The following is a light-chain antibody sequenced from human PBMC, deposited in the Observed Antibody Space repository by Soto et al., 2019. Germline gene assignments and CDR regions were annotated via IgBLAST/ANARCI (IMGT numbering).Light chain of an antibody. CDR1: FGGIAYNS. Sequence: NFMLTQPHSVSESPGKTVIISCTRSFGGIAYNSVQWYQQRPGSAPTTVIYDNNQRPSGVPDRFSGSTDGSSNSASLTISGLQTEDEADYYCQSYDSNTVIFGGGTQLTVL. V-gene: IGLV6-57*04. CDR2: DNN. J-gene: IGLJ2*01. CDR3: QSYDSNTVI.